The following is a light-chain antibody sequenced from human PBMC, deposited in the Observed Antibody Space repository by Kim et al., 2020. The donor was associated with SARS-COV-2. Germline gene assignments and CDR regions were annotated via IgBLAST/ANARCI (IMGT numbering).Light chain of an antibody. CDR3: QQRGIWPLELT. CDR1: LNVDIN. Sequence: PGERAPLSCRASLNVDINLAWYQQTPGQTPTLLLYDADIRAAGIPDRCSGSGSVTDFTLTIGSLAPEDFAVYYCQQRGIWPLELTFGGGTKVDIK. V-gene: IGKV3-11*01. CDR2: DAD. J-gene: IGKJ4*01.